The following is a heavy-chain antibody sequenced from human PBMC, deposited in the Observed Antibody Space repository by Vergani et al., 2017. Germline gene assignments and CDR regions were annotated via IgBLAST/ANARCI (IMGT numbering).Heavy chain of an antibody. Sequence: QLQLQESGPGLVKPSETLSLTCTVSGGSISSSSYYWGWIRQPPGKGLEWIGSIYYSGSTNYNPSLKSRVTISVDTSKNQFSLKLSSVTASDTAVYYCARVGYNYGVCDYLGQGTLVTVSS. D-gene: IGHD5-24*01. CDR2: IYYSGST. CDR3: ARVGYNYGVCDY. V-gene: IGHV4-39*07. J-gene: IGHJ4*02. CDR1: GGSISSSSYY.